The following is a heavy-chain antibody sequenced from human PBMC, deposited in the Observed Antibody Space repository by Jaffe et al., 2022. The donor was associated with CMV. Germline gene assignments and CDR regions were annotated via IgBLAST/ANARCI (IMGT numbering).Heavy chain of an antibody. J-gene: IGHJ4*02. CDR2: INAGNGNT. D-gene: IGHD5-18*01. CDR1: GYTFTSYA. Sequence: QVQLVQSGAEVKKPGASVKVSCKASGYTFTSYAMHWVRQAPGQRLEWMGWINAGNGNTKYSQKFQGRVTITRDTSASTAYMELSSLRSEDTAVYYCARMDTAMVPVEYYFDYWGQGTLVTVSS. CDR3: ARMDTAMVPVEYYFDY. V-gene: IGHV1-3*01.